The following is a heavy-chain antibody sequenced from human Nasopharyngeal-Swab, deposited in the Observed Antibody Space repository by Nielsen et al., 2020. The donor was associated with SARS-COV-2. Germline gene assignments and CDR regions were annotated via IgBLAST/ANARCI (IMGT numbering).Heavy chain of an antibody. D-gene: IGHD2-2*01. CDR3: ARGLSGIVPAPILGLGPYYYYYYMDV. J-gene: IGHJ6*03. CDR2: INHSGST. V-gene: IGHV4-34*01. CDR1: GFSFSNYG. Sequence: SQTLSLTCAASGFSFSNYGMSWVRQAPGKGLEWIAEINHSGSTNYNPSLKSRVTLSVDTSLNQFSLELRSVTAADTAVYYCARGLSGIVPAPILGLGPYYYYYYMDVWGKGTTVTVSS.